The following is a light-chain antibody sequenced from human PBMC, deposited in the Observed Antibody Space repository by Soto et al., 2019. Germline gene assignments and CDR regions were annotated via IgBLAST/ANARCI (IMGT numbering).Light chain of an antibody. V-gene: IGLV2-14*01. CDR2: EVS. J-gene: IGLJ2*01. CDR1: VGRYNY. Sequence: QSALTQPASVSGSPGQSITISCTGGVGRYNYVSWYQQHPGKAPKLIIYEVSSRPSGVSNRFSGSKSGNTASLTISGLQADDEADYYCSSYTSTTPLVFGRGTKLTVL. CDR3: SSYTSTTPLV.